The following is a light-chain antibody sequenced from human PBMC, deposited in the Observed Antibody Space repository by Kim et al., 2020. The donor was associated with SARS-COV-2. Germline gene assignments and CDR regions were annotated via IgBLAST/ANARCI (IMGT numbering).Light chain of an antibody. V-gene: IGKV3-11*01. CDR3: QQHSTWPSRT. J-gene: IGKJ2*01. Sequence: SPGERAPLSCRVRQSVGSNLAWDQQRPGQAPRSLIYDTSNSVTGSPDRFSGSGSGTDFTLAISSLEPEDFALYYCQQHSTWPSRTFGQGTKLEI. CDR2: DTS. CDR1: QSVGSN.